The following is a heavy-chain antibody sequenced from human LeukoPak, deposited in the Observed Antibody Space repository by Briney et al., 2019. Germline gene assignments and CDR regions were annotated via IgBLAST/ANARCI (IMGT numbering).Heavy chain of an antibody. CDR3: AKDSVWGSYRPTQIDY. V-gene: IGHV3-23*01. D-gene: IGHD3-16*02. CDR1: GFTFSSYA. CDR2: ISGSGGST. Sequence: GGSLRLSCAASGFTFSSYAMSLVRQAPGKGLEWGSAISGSGGSTYYADSVKGRFTISRDNSKNTLYLQMNSLRAEDTAVYYCAKDSVWGSYRPTQIDYWGQGTLVTVSS. J-gene: IGHJ4*02.